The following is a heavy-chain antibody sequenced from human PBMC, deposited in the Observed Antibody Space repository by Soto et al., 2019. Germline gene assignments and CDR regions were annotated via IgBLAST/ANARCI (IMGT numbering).Heavy chain of an antibody. Sequence: QVQLVESGGGVVQPGRSLRLSCAASGFTFSSYGMHWVRQAPGKGLEWVAVIWYDGSNKYYADSVKGRFTISRDHSKNTLYLPMNSLRAEDTAVYYCASGGYSYGLDWFDPGGQGTLVTVSS. J-gene: IGHJ5*02. V-gene: IGHV3-33*01. CDR3: ASGGYSYGLDWFDP. CDR2: IWYDGSNK. D-gene: IGHD5-18*01. CDR1: GFTFSSYG.